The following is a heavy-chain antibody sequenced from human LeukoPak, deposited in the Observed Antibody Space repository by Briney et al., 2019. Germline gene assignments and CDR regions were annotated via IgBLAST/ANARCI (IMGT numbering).Heavy chain of an antibody. J-gene: IGHJ4*02. CDR3: ASLRERSYYARGFDY. CDR1: GGSISSSSYY. Sequence: TSETLSLTCTVSGGSISSSSYYWGWIRQPPGKGLEWIGSIYYSGSTYYNPSLKSRVTISVDTSKNQSSLKLSSVTAADTAVYYCASLRERSYYARGFDYWGQGTLVTVSS. D-gene: IGHD1-26*01. V-gene: IGHV4-39*01. CDR2: IYYSGST.